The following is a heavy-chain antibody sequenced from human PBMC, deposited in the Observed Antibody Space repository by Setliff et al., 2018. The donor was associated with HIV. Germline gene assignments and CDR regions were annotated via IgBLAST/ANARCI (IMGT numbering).Heavy chain of an antibody. J-gene: IGHJ4*02. V-gene: IGHV1-2*02. D-gene: IGHD2-2*01. CDR1: GYRFIGHY. Sequence: ASVKVSCKTSGYRFIGHYLHWVRQAPGHGFQWMGWISPKYGGTNYAQNFQGRVTMTRDTSISTAYMELSSLGSDDTAVYFCARDTSSSYWGQGTPVTVSS. CDR3: ARDTSSSY. CDR2: ISPKYGGT.